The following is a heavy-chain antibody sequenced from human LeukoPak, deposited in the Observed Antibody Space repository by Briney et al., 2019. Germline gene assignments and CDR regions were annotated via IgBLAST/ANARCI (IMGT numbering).Heavy chain of an antibody. CDR3: AREPLRTEHIDY. CDR2: MNPNSGNT. V-gene: IGHV1-8*01. CDR1: GYTFTSYD. J-gene: IGHJ4*02. Sequence: ASVKVSCKASGYTFTSYDINWVRQATGQGLEWMGWMNPNSGNTGYAQKFQGRVTMTRDTSTSTAYMELSSLRSEDSAVYYCAREPLRTEHIDYWGQRTLVTVSS. D-gene: IGHD1-14*01.